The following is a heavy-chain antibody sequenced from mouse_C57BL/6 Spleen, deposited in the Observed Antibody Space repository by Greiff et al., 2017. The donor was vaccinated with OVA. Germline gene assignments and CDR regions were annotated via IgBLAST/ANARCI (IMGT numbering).Heavy chain of an antibody. J-gene: IGHJ3*01. CDR3: TTSYDYDEAWFAY. D-gene: IGHD2-4*01. CDR2: IDPENGDT. V-gene: IGHV14-4*01. CDR1: GFNIKDDY. Sequence: VQLQQSGAELVRPGASVKLSCTASGFNIKDDYMHWVKQRPEQGLEWIGWIDPENGDTEYASKFQGKATITADTSSNTAYLQRSSLTSEDTAVYYGTTSYDYDEAWFAYWGQGTLVTVSA.